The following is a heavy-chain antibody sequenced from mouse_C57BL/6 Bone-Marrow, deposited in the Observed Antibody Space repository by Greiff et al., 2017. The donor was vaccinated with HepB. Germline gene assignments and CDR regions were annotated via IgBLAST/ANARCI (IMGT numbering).Heavy chain of an antibody. CDR3: ARWGYCDYYFDY. Sequence: DVKLVESGGGLVQPGGSLSLSCAASGFTFTDYYMSWVRQPPGKALEWLGFIRNKANGYTTEYSASVKGRFTISRDNSESILYLQMNALRTEDSATYYCARWGYCDYYFDYWGQGTTLTVSS. CDR1: GFTFTDYY. CDR2: IRNKANGYTT. J-gene: IGHJ2*01. D-gene: IGHD3-1*01. V-gene: IGHV7-3*01.